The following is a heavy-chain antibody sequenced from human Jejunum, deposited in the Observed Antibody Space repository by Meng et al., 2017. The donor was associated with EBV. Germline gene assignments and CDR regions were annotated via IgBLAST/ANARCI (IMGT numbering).Heavy chain of an antibody. CDR1: GGSISSSSYY. J-gene: IGHJ4*02. CDR2: IFYSGST. CDR3: ARASGSYWY. Sequence: LQRKESGPGLVKTSGTLSSTCTVSGGSISSSSYYCGWIRQPPGKGLEWIGNIFYSGSTYYNPSLKSRVTISLDTSRNEFSLKLSSVTAADTAVYYCARASGSYWYWGQGTLVTVSS. V-gene: IGHV4-39*07. D-gene: IGHD1-26*01.